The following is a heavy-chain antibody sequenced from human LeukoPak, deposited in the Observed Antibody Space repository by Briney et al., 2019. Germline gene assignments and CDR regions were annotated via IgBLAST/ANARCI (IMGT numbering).Heavy chain of an antibody. CDR2: ISYDGSNK. J-gene: IGHJ3*02. Sequence: GGSLRLSCAASGFTSSSYAMHWVRQAPGKGLEWVAVISYDGSNKYYADSVKGRFTISRDNSKNTLYLQMNSLRAEDTAVYYCARARQWLVMGDAFDIWGQGTMVTVSS. V-gene: IGHV3-30-3*01. CDR1: GFTSSSYA. CDR3: ARARQWLVMGDAFDI. D-gene: IGHD6-19*01.